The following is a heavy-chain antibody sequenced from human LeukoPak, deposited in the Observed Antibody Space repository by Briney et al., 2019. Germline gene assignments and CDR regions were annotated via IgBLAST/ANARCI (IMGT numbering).Heavy chain of an antibody. J-gene: IGHJ3*02. V-gene: IGHV3-74*01. CDR1: GFTFSSYW. CDR3: ARPVSGTRNAFDI. CDR2: INTDGSST. Sequence: GGSLRLSCAASGFTFSSYWMHWVRQVPGKGLVGGSRINTDGSSTNYADSVKGRFTISRDNAKNTLYLQMNSLRAEDTAVYYCARPVSGTRNAFDIWGQGTMVTVSS. D-gene: IGHD1-1*01.